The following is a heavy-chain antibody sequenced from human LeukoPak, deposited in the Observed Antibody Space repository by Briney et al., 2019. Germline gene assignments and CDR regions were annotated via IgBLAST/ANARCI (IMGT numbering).Heavy chain of an antibody. D-gene: IGHD6-19*01. CDR1: GSTISTNY. Sequence: PGGSLRLSCAASGSTISTNYISWVRQAPGKGLEWVSLIYSGGSTDYADSVKGRFTISRDNSKNTLYLQMNSLRAEDTAVYYCAKDMYIVYSSGWPRDVFQLGAQGTKVTVSS. V-gene: IGHV3-53*01. J-gene: IGHJ3*01. CDR3: AKDMYIVYSSGWPRDVFQL. CDR2: IYSGGST.